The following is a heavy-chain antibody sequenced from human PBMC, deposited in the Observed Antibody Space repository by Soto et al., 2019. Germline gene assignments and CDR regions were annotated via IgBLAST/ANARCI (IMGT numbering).Heavy chain of an antibody. CDR1: GFTFSNYA. J-gene: IGHJ6*02. CDR3: ARAGCDGGSCYTLVGLRYGMDV. CDR2: LSYDGNNK. D-gene: IGHD2-15*01. V-gene: IGHV3-30-3*01. Sequence: QVQLVESGGGVVQPGRSLRLSCAAFGFTFSNYAMYWVRQAPGKGLEWVAVLSYDGNNKYYADSVKGRFTISRDNSKNTLYLQMNSLRVEDTAVYYCARAGCDGGSCYTLVGLRYGMDVWGQGTTVTVSS.